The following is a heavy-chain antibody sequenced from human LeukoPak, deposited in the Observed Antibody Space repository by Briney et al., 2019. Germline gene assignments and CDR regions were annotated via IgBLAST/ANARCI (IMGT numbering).Heavy chain of an antibody. Sequence: ASVKVSCKASGYTFTSYDINWVRQATGQGLEWMGWMNPNSGNTGYAQKFQGRVTMTRNTSISTAYMELSSLRSEDTAVYCCARAHDTMVRGVSGYWGQGTLVTVSS. D-gene: IGHD3-10*01. CDR1: GYTFTSYD. J-gene: IGHJ4*02. CDR2: MNPNSGNT. V-gene: IGHV1-8*01. CDR3: ARAHDTMVRGVSGY.